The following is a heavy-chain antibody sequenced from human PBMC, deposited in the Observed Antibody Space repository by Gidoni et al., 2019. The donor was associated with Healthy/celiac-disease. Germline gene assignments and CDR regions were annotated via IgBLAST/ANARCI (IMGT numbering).Heavy chain of an antibody. V-gene: IGHV1-69*01. Sequence: SGAEVKKPGSSVKVSCKASGGTFRSYAIGWVRQAPGQGLEWMGGIIPIFGTANYAQKFQGRVTITADESTSTAYMELSSLRSEDTSVYYCARDRLGSSSDNDFDYWGQGTLVTVSS. CDR3: ARDRLGSSSDNDFDY. D-gene: IGHD6-6*01. CDR2: IIPIFGTA. J-gene: IGHJ4*02. CDR1: GGTFRSYA.